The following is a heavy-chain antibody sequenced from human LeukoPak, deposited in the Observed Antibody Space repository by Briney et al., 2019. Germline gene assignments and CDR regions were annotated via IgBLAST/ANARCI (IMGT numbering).Heavy chain of an antibody. CDR3: ARDDGDGWYNY. D-gene: IGHD6-19*01. CDR2: ISSTGGST. Sequence: GGSLRLSCAASGFPFSSYAMNWVRQAPGKGLEWVSAISSTGGSTYYADSVKGRFTISRDNSKTTLDLQMNSLRAEDTAVYYCARDDGDGWYNYWGQGTLVTVSS. J-gene: IGHJ4*02. CDR1: GFPFSSYA. V-gene: IGHV3-23*01.